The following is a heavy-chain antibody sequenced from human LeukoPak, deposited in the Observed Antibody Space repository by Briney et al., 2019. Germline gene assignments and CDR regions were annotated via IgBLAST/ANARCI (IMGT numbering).Heavy chain of an antibody. Sequence: SETLSLTCTVSGGAISSGGYYWSWIRQHPGKGLDWIGYIYYTGTTYYHPSLKSRVTISLDTSKNQFSLRLNSVTAADAAVYFCARSGDAYSFDYWGQGTLVTVSS. V-gene: IGHV4-31*03. CDR3: ARSGDAYSFDY. CDR1: GGAISSGGYY. CDR2: IYYTGTT. D-gene: IGHD5-24*01. J-gene: IGHJ4*02.